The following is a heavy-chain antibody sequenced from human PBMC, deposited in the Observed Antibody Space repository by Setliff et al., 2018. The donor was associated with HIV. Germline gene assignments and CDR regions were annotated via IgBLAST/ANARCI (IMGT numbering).Heavy chain of an antibody. D-gene: IGHD6-19*01. CDR1: GASFVGDNH. Sequence: PSETLSLTCAGSGASFVGDNHWSWIRQTPERGLEWIAYFMYTDIHYVNYLNYRNPSLASRLSISVDKSKNQFSLTLSSVTAADTAVYYCARARSDWYNVRPYYFDLWGQGTPVTVSS. V-gene: IGHV4-30-4*01. CDR3: ARARSDWYNVRPYYFDL. CDR2: FMYTDIHYVNYLN. J-gene: IGHJ4*02.